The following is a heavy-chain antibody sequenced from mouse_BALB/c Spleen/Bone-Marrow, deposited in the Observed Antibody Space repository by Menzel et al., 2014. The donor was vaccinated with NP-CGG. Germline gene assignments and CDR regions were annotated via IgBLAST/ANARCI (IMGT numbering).Heavy chain of an antibody. D-gene: IGHD2-3*01. J-gene: IGHJ2*01. Sequence: VQLQQSGAELARPGASVRMSCKASGYSFTSFTMHWLKQRPGQGLEWIAYIVPSSAYSNYNQKFKDKATLTADRSSNTAYMQRSSLTSGDSAVYYCAREGSYDGCSGHFDFWGPGTTLTVSS. CDR1: GYSFTSFT. V-gene: IGHV1-4*01. CDR3: AREGSYDGCSGHFDF. CDR2: IVPSSAYS.